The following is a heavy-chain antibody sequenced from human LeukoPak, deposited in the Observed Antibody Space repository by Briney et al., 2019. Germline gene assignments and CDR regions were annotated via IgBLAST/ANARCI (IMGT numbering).Heavy chain of an antibody. CDR3: ARHPRPGYSAYENALPI. Sequence: SETLSLTCTVSGGSISSGGYYWSWIRQHPGKGLEWIGYIYYSGSTYYNPSLKSRVTISVDTSKNQFSLKLNSVTAADTAVYYCARHPRPGYSAYENALPIWGQGTMVTVSS. V-gene: IGHV4-31*03. CDR1: GGSISSGGYY. D-gene: IGHD5-12*01. J-gene: IGHJ3*02. CDR2: IYYSGST.